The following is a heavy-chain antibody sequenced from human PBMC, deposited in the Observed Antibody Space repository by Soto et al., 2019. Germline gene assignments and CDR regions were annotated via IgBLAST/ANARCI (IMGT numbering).Heavy chain of an antibody. Sequence: PSETLSLTCAVYGGSFSGYYWSWIRQPPGKGLEWIGEINHSGSTNYNPSPKSRVTISVDTSKNQFSLKLSSVTAADTAVFYCARGQGSYNVYYGMDVWGQGTTVTVSS. D-gene: IGHD3-10*01. CDR3: ARGQGSYNVYYGMDV. V-gene: IGHV4-34*01. CDR2: INHSGST. J-gene: IGHJ6*02. CDR1: GGSFSGYY.